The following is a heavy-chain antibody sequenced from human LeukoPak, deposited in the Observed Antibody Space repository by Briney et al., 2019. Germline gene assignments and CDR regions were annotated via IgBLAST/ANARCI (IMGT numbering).Heavy chain of an antibody. CDR3: ARGQQLDRYYYYGMDV. J-gene: IGHJ6*02. CDR2: TFYRSKWYN. CDR1: GDSVSSDSAA. D-gene: IGHD6-13*01. V-gene: IGHV6-1*01. Sequence: SQTLSLTCAISGDSVSSDSAAWNWIRQSPSRGLEWLGRTFYRSKWYNDYAVSVKSRITINPDTSKNQFSLQLNSVTPEDTAVYYCARGQQLDRYYYYGMDVWGQGTTVTVSS.